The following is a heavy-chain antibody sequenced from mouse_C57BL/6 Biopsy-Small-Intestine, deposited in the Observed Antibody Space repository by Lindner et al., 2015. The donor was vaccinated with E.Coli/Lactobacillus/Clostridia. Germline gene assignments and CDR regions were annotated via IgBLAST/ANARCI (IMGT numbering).Heavy chain of an antibody. Sequence: VQLQESGAEIAKPGASVKLSCKASGYTFTSYWMHWVKQRPGQGLEWIGEINPSNDGTNYNEKFKSKATLTVDKSSNTAYMQLSSLTSEDSAVYYCTKLGRDYWGQGTTLTVSS. CDR3: TKLGRDY. CDR2: INPSNDGT. CDR1: GYTFTSYW. D-gene: IGHD4-1*01. J-gene: IGHJ2*01. V-gene: IGHV1S81*02.